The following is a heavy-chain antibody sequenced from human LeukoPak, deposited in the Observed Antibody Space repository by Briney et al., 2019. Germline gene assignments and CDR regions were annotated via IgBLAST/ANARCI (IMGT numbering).Heavy chain of an antibody. CDR1: GHTFTGYY. V-gene: IGHV1-8*03. J-gene: IGHJ5*02. D-gene: IGHD6-13*01. CDR2: MNPNSGNT. CDR3: ARVLGIAEFDP. Sequence: ASVRVSCKASGHTFTGYYMHWVRQAPGQGLEWMGWMNPNSGNTGYAQKFQGRVTITRNTSISTAYMELSSLRSEDTAVYYCARVLGIAEFDPWGQGTLVTVSS.